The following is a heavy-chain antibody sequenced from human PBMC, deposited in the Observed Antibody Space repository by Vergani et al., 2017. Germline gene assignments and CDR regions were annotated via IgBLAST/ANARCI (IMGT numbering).Heavy chain of an antibody. CDR2: ISSSSSYI. D-gene: IGHD2-15*01. V-gene: IGHV3-21*01. CDR3: ARDRCSGGSCYDDY. Sequence: EVQLVESGGALIKPGGSLRLSCAASGFTFSSYSMNWVRQAPGKGLEWVSSISSSSSYIYYADSVKGRFTISRDNAKNSLYLQMNSLRAEDTAVYYCARDRCSGGSCYDDYWGQGTLVTVSS. CDR1: GFTFSSYS. J-gene: IGHJ4*02.